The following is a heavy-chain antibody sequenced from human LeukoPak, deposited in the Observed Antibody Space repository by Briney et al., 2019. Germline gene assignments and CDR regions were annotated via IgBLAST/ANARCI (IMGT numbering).Heavy chain of an antibody. CDR3: ARVIGVWGSYRYAFDY. J-gene: IGHJ4*02. Sequence: GGSLRLSCAASGFTFSSYWMHWVRHAPGKGLGWVSRINSDGSSTSYADSVKGRFTISRDNAKNTLYLQMNSLRAEDTAVYYCARVIGVWGSYRYAFDYWGQGTLVTVSS. CDR2: INSDGSST. V-gene: IGHV3-74*01. D-gene: IGHD3-16*02. CDR1: GFTFSSYW.